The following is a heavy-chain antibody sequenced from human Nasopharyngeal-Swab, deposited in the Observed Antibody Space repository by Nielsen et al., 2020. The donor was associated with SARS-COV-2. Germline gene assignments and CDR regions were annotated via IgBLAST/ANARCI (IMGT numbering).Heavy chain of an antibody. Sequence: GESLKISCAASGFIFNNYNFNWVRQAPGKGLEWVSSISSSSSYIYYADSVKGRFTISRDNAKNSLYLQMNSLRAEDTAVYYCARDGLDYDFWSAYSMDVWGQGTTVTVSS. V-gene: IGHV3-21*01. CDR3: ARDGLDYDFWSAYSMDV. CDR2: ISSSSSYI. D-gene: IGHD3-3*01. J-gene: IGHJ6*02. CDR1: GFIFNNYN.